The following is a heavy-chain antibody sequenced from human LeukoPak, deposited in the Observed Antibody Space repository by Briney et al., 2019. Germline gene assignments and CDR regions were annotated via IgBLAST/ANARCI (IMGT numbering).Heavy chain of an antibody. CDR3: ARRGSCSSSSCQPIDH. CDR2: ISAYNGNT. Sequence: GASVKVSCKASGYTFTSFVISWVRQAPGQGLEWMGWISAYNGNTNYAQNLQDRVTMTTDTSTSTACMEVRNLRSDDTAVYYCARRGSCSSSSCQPIDHWGQGTLVIVSS. V-gene: IGHV1-18*01. CDR1: GYTFTSFV. D-gene: IGHD2-2*01. J-gene: IGHJ4*02.